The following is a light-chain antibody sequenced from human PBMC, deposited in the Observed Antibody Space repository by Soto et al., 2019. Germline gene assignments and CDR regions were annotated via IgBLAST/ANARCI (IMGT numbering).Light chain of an antibody. CDR2: KAS. CDR3: QQYDTYPLT. Sequence: DIQMTQSPSTLSASVGDRVTITCRASQSISPWLVRYQQKPGKAPKLLIYKASSLQSGVPSRFSGSGSGTEFALTIGSLQPDDSATYYCQQYDTYPLTFGGGTKVDIK. J-gene: IGKJ4*01. V-gene: IGKV1-5*03. CDR1: QSISPW.